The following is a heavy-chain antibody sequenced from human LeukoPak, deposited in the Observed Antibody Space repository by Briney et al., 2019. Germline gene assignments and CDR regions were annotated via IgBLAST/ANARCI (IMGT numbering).Heavy chain of an antibody. CDR2: ISGSGGST. Sequence: GGSLRLFCAASGFTFSSYAMSWVRQAPGKGLEWVSAISGSGGSTYYADSVKGRFTISRDNSKNTLYLQMNSLRAEDTAVYYCAKLRAYCGGDCYPTFDYWGQGTLVTVSS. J-gene: IGHJ4*02. V-gene: IGHV3-23*01. D-gene: IGHD2-21*02. CDR1: GFTFSSYA. CDR3: AKLRAYCGGDCYPTFDY.